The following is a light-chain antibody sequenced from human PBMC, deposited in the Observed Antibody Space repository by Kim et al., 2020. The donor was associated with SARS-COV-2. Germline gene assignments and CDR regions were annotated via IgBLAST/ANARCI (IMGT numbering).Light chain of an antibody. CDR1: TSNFGAGYD. Sequence: QSVLTQPPSVSGAPGQTVIISCARTTSNFGAGYDINWYRLLPETAPKLLIYANTYRASGFSHRISGSGSGTSASLAITGLQAEDEGDYYCQSYDTTLKKCVFGRGTQLTVL. J-gene: IGLJ2*01. V-gene: IGLV1-40*01. CDR2: ANT. CDR3: QSYDTTLKKCV.